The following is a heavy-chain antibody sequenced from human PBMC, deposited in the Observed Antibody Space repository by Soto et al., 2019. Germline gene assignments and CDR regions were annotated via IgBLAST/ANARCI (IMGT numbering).Heavy chain of an antibody. CDR3: ARDWSRYYDSSGLMWFY. D-gene: IGHD3-22*01. CDR2: ISAHNGNT. Sequence: ASVKVSCKASGYTFTSYGISWVRQAPGQGLEWVGWISAHNGNTRYAQNLQGRITMTTDTFTNTAYMELTSLTSDDTAVYYCARDWSRYYDSSGLMWFYWGQGTLVTVSS. J-gene: IGHJ4*02. V-gene: IGHV1-18*01. CDR1: GYTFTSYG.